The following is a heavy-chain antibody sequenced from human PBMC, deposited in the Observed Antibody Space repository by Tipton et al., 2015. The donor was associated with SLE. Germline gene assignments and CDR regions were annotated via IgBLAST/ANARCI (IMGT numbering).Heavy chain of an antibody. Sequence: LVQSGAEGKKPGESLKISCKGSGYSFTSYWIGWVRQMPGRGLEWMGIMYPGGSEIRYSPSFQGQVTISADKSISTVYLQWSRLKASDTAMYYCARQGPEDVDLWGRGTLVTVSS. CDR3: ARQGPEDVDL. CDR1: GYSFTSYW. CDR2: MYPGGSEI. J-gene: IGHJ2*01. V-gene: IGHV5-51*01.